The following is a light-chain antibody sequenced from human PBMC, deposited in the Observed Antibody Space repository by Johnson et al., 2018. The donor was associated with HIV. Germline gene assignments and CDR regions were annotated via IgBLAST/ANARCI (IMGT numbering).Light chain of an antibody. J-gene: IGLJ1*01. V-gene: IGLV1-51*01. Sequence: QSVLTQPPSVSAAPGQKVTISCSGSSSNIGNNYVSWYQQLPGTAPKLLIYDNNKRPSGIPDRFSGSKSGTSATLGITGLQTGDEADYYCGPWDSSLSALYGFGTGTKVTVL. CDR3: GPWDSSLSALYG. CDR1: SSNIGNNY. CDR2: DNN.